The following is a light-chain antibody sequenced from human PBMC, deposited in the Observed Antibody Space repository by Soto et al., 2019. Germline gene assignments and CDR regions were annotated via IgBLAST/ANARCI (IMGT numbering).Light chain of an antibody. J-gene: IGKJ1*01. CDR1: QSVSSN. CDR3: QQYNNWPPWT. Sequence: EIVMTQSPATLSVSPGERATLSCRASQSVSSNLAWYHQKPGQAPRVLIYRASTRATGIPPRFSGSGSGTEFTLTISSLQSEDFAVYYCQQYNNWPPWTFGQGTKVEIK. V-gene: IGKV3-15*01. CDR2: RAS.